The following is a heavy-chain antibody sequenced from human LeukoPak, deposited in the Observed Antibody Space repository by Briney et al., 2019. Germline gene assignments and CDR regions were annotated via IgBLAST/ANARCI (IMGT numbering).Heavy chain of an antibody. CDR2: ISSSGSDT. J-gene: IGHJ4*02. V-gene: IGHV3-21*05. CDR3: ARWPYSGDNSPFDF. D-gene: IGHD4-23*01. Sequence: KAGGALRLSCAAPGFTFGTYNMTWVRQAPGKGLEWVSYISSSGSDTYYADSVKGRFTISRDNAKNSLYLQMNSLGAEDSAVYYCARWPYSGDNSPFDFWGQGTLVTVSS. CDR1: GFTFGTYN.